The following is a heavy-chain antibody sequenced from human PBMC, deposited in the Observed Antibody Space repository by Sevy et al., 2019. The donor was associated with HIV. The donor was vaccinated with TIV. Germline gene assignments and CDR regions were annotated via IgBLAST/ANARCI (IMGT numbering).Heavy chain of an antibody. D-gene: IGHD2-8*02. J-gene: IGHJ6*02. V-gene: IGHV3-23*01. Sequence: GGSLRLSCATSGFTFSSYAMSWVRQAPGKGLEWVSAISAGGGDKYYAASVKGRFTISRDKSKNTLYLQMNSLRAEDTAVYYCAKRRVQSGLSGGGANYGWDVCGQGTTVTVSS. CDR2: ISAGGGDK. CDR3: AKRRVQSGLSGGGANYGWDV. CDR1: GFTFSSYA.